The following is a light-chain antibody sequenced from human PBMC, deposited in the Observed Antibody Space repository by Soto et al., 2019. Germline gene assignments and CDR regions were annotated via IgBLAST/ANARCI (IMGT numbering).Light chain of an antibody. CDR2: GSS. CDR1: SSNIGAGYD. V-gene: IGLV1-40*01. Sequence: SVLTQPPSVSGAPGQRVTISCAGTSSNIGAGYDIHWYQQFPGTAPKLLIYGSSNRPSGVPDRFSVSKSGTSASLAITGLQAEDEADYYCQSYDTSLSGYVFGTGTKVTVL. CDR3: QSYDTSLSGYV. J-gene: IGLJ1*01.